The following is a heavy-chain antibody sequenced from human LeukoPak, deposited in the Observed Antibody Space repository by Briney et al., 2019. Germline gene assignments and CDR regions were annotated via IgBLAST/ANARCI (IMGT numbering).Heavy chain of an antibody. J-gene: IGHJ4*02. Sequence: GASVKVSCKASGYTFTGYYMHWVRQAPGQGLEWMGWINPNSGGTNYAQKFQGRVTMTRDTSISTAYMELSRLRSDDTAVYYCARVPVTFFGVVSVDYWGQGTLVTVSS. V-gene: IGHV1-2*02. CDR3: ARVPVTFFGVVSVDY. CDR1: GYTFTGYY. CDR2: INPNSGGT. D-gene: IGHD3-3*01.